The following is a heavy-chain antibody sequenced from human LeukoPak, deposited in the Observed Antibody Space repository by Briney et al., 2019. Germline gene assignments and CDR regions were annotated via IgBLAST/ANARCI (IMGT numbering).Heavy chain of an antibody. D-gene: IGHD3-16*02. Sequence: GGSLRLSCVGSGFTFSYHGLHWVRQAPGKRLEWVAVISYDGSNKYYADSVKGRFTISRDNSKNTLYLQMNSLRAEDTAVYYCASGGGSYRQTPDYWGQGTLVTVSS. CDR3: ASGGGSYRQTPDY. J-gene: IGHJ4*02. CDR1: GFTFSYHG. V-gene: IGHV3-30*19. CDR2: ISYDGSNK.